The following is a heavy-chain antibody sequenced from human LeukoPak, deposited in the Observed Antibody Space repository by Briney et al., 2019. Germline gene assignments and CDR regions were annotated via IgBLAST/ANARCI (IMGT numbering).Heavy chain of an antibody. CDR1: GSTLSKIS. J-gene: IGHJ4*02. D-gene: IGHD3-16*02. CDR3: ATGAIVFDY. V-gene: IGHV1-24*01. Sequence: ASVKVSCKVSGSTLSKISIDWVRQAPGKGPEWMGSVGHEDGTTIHAQKFQGRFNMTVDKATHTAYMEMNSLMSEDTAIYYCATGAIVFDYWGQGTLVTVSS. CDR2: VGHEDGTT.